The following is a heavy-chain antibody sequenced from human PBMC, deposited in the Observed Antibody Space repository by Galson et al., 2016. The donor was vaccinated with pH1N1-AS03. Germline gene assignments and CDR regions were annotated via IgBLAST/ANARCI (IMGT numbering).Heavy chain of an antibody. J-gene: IGHJ4*02. V-gene: IGHV3-30-3*02. Sequence: SLRLSCAASGFAFSYYTMHWVRQAPGKGLEWVAVTSYNGRNKYYTDSVQGRFSISRDNSKNTLHLQMISLRDEDTAVYFCARSPSSAWHNFDYWGQGALVVVST. CDR3: ARSPSSAWHNFDY. D-gene: IGHD6-19*01. CDR2: TSYNGRNK. CDR1: GFAFSYYT.